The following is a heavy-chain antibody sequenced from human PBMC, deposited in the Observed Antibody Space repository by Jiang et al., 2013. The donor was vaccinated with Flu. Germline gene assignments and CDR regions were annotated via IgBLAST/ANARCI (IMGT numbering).Heavy chain of an antibody. Sequence: SGAEVKKPGASVKVSCKVSGYTLTELSMHWVRQAPGKGLEWMGGFDPEDGETIYAQKFQGRVTMTEDTSTDTAYMELSSLRSEDTAVYYCATDSYLWSRHHDAFDIWGQGQWSPSLQ. J-gene: IGHJ3*02. CDR1: GYTLTELS. CDR2: FDPEDGET. D-gene: IGHD2-8*02. V-gene: IGHV1-24*01. CDR3: ATDSYLWSRHHDAFDI.